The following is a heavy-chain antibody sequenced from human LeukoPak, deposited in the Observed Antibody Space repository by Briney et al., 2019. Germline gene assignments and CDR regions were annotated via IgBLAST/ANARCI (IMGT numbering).Heavy chain of an antibody. V-gene: IGHV3-30*18. CDR2: IASNGGGE. CDR1: GFTFTTYG. Sequence: PGGSLRLSCAASGFTFTTYGLHWVRQAPGKGLEWVAAIASNGGGEYYADSVKGRFTISRDNSKNTLFLQMNSLRPDDTAVYYCAKRGHYSINWYHYFDYWGQGTLVTVSS. CDR3: AKRGHYSINWYHYFDY. D-gene: IGHD6-13*01. J-gene: IGHJ4*02.